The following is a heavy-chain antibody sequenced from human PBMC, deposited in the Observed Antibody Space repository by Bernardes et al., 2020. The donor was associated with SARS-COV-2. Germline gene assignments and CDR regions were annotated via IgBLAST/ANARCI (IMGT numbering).Heavy chain of an antibody. CDR3: TGDYLY. CDR2: IRSKPKRYAT. J-gene: IGHJ4*02. V-gene: IGHV3-73*01. CDR1: GFTFTGSA. D-gene: IGHD4-17*01. Sequence: GGSLRLSCAASGFTFTGSAIQWVRQPSGKGLEWIGRIRSKPKRYATTYAASLKGRFVISRDDSRNTAYLQIHSLKIEDTAVYYCTGDYLYWDQGTLVSVSS.